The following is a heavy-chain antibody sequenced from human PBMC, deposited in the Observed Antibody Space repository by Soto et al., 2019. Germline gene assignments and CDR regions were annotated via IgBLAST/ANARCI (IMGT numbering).Heavy chain of an antibody. D-gene: IGHD2-21*01. V-gene: IGHV5-51*01. CDR3: ARQDPAGLYSFDY. Sequence: EVQLVQSGAEVKKPGESLKISCKGSGYTFSSYWIAWVRQMPGKGLEWMGIIYPGDSDTRYSPSFQGQVTISVDKSITTAHLHWSSLKASDTAMYYCARQDPAGLYSFDYWGQGTLVTVSS. CDR1: GYTFSSYW. J-gene: IGHJ4*02. CDR2: IYPGDSDT.